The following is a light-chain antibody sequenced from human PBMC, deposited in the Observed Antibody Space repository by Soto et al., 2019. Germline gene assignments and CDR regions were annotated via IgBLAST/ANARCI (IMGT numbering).Light chain of an antibody. Sequence: QSVLTQPRSVSGSPGQSVTISCTGTSSDVGSYNYVSWYQQHPGKAPKLMIYDVTKRPSGVPDRYSGSKSANAASLTISGLQAEDEADYYCCSYAGSYIFIFGGGTQLTVL. CDR3: CSYAGSYIFI. CDR2: DVT. CDR1: SSDVGSYNY. V-gene: IGLV2-11*01. J-gene: IGLJ2*01.